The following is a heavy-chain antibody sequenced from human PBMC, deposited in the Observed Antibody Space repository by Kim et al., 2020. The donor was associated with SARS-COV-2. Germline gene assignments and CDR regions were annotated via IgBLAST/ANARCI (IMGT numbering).Heavy chain of an antibody. J-gene: IGHJ6*02. CDR3: ARARAAVAAGNYYYYYGMDV. CDR2: INPNSGGT. CDR1: GYTFTGYY. V-gene: IGHV1-2*04. Sequence: ASVKVSCKASGYTFTGYYMHWVRQAPGQGLEWMGWINPNSGGTNYAQKFQGWVTMTRDTSISTAYMELGRLRSDDTAVYYCARARAAVAAGNYYYYYGMDVWGQGTTVTVSS. D-gene: IGHD6-19*01.